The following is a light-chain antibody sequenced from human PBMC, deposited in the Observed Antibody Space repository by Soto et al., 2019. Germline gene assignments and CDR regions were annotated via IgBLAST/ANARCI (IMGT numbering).Light chain of an antibody. J-gene: IGKJ4*01. V-gene: IGKV1-39*01. CDR3: QQTYNSPLT. Sequence: DIQMTQSPSPLSASVGDRVTITCRASQTINNCLNWYQQRPGKAPQLLVYAASSLQSGVPPRFSGSGSGTDFALTITSLQPEDFATYFCQQTYNSPLTFGGGTKVDIK. CDR2: AAS. CDR1: QTINNC.